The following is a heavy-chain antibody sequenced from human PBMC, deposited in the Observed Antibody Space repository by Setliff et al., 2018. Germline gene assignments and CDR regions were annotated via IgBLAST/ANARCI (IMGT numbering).Heavy chain of an antibody. J-gene: IGHJ4*02. Sequence: LSLSCAASGFTFSFHWMSWVRQAPDKGLEWVASINQDGGGESYVDSVKGRFTISRDNARNSLYLQMNSLRAEDTAVYYCAREQFVGDYWGQGTLVTVSS. CDR1: GFTFSFHW. D-gene: IGHD3-10*01. CDR3: AREQFVGDY. CDR2: INQDGGGE. V-gene: IGHV3-7*03.